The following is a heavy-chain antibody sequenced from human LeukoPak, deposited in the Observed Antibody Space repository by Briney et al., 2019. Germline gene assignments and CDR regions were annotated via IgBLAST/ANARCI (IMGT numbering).Heavy chain of an antibody. CDR2: IYYSGST. D-gene: IGHD3-9*01. CDR3: ATSQEDILTGYPEYYYMDV. Sequence: SETLSLTCTVSGGSISSYYWSWIRQPPGKGLEWIGYIYYSGSTNYNPSLKSRVTISVDTSKNQFSLRLTSVTAADTAVYYCATSQEDILTGYPEYYYMDVWGKGTTVTVSS. J-gene: IGHJ6*03. V-gene: IGHV4-59*01. CDR1: GGSISSYY.